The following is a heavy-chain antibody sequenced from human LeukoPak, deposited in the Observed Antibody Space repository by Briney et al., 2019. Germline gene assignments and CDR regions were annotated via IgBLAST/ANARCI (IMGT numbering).Heavy chain of an antibody. CDR2: IRPSGDNT. CDR1: GFTFSSYD. Sequence: GGSLRLSCAASGFTFSSYDMTWVRQAPGRGLEWVSSIRPSGDNTYYGDSVKGRFTISRDNSKNTLYLQMNSLRAEDTAVYYCAKDLRWNVYYFDYWGQGTLVTVSS. D-gene: IGHD1-1*01. CDR3: AKDLRWNVYYFDY. V-gene: IGHV3-23*01. J-gene: IGHJ4*02.